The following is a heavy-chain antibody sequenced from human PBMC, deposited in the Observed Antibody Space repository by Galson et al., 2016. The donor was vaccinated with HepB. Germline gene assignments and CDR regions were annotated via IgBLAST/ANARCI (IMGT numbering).Heavy chain of an antibody. D-gene: IGHD2-2*02. CDR1: GYTLTELS. CDR2: FDPEDGET. CDR3: ASYCSSTSCYTDYGDYVGLHAFDI. V-gene: IGHV1-24*01. J-gene: IGHJ3*02. Sequence: SVKVSCKVSGYTLTELSMHWVRQAPGKGLEWMGGFDPEDGETIYAQKFQGRVTMTEDTSTDTAYMELSSLRSEDTAVYYCASYCSSTSCYTDYGDYVGLHAFDIWGQGTMVTVSS.